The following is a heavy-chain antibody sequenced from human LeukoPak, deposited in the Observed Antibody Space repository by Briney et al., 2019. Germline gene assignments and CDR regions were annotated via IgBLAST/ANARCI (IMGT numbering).Heavy chain of an antibody. J-gene: IGHJ5*02. Sequence: GRSLRLSCAASGFTFSSYSMNWVRQAPGKGLEWVSSISSSSSYIYYADSVKGRFTISRDNAKNSLYLQMNSLRAEDTAVYYCARAGTTGTTGVWFDPWGQGTLVTVSS. D-gene: IGHD1-1*01. V-gene: IGHV3-21*01. CDR1: GFTFSSYS. CDR3: ARAGTTGTTGVWFDP. CDR2: ISSSSSYI.